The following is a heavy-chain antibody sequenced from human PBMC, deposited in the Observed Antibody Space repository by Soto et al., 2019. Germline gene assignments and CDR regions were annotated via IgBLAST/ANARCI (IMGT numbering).Heavy chain of an antibody. CDR2: IWYDGSNK. D-gene: IGHD6-19*01. CDR1: GFTFSSYG. Sequence: QVHLVESGVGVVQPGRSLRLSCAASGFTFSSYGMHWVRQAPGKGLEWVAVIWYDGSNKYYADSVKGRFTISRDNSKNTLYLQMNSLRGEDTAVYYCARAYSSGVAFYYWGQGTLVTVSS. V-gene: IGHV3-33*01. J-gene: IGHJ4*02. CDR3: ARAYSSGVAFYY.